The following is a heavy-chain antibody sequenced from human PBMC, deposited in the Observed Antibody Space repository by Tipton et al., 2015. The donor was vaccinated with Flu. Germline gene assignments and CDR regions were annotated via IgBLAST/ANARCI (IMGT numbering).Heavy chain of an antibody. J-gene: IGHJ5*02. CDR2: IYYSGST. CDR1: GGSISSSSYY. CDR3: ASFGSGSHLNWFDP. Sequence: TLSLTCTVSGGSISSSSYYWGWIRQPPGKGLEWIGSIYYSGSTYYNPSLKSRVTISVDTSKNQFSLKLSPVTAADTAVYYCASFGSGSHLNWFDPWGQGTLVTVSP. D-gene: IGHD3-10*01. V-gene: IGHV4-39*07.